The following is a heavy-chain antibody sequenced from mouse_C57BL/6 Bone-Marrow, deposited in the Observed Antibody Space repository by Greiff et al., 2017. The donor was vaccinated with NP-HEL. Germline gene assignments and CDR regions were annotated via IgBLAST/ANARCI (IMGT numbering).Heavy chain of an antibody. V-gene: IGHV1-64*01. CDR1: GYTFTSYW. Sequence: QVQLKQSGAELVKPGASVKLSRKASGYTFTSYWMHWVKQRPGQGLEWIGMIHPNSGSTNYNEKFKSKATLTVDKSSSTAYMQLSSLTSEDSAGDYGASKEGNYGFDDWGEGTTLTVSS. CDR2: IHPNSGST. D-gene: IGHD2-1*01. CDR3: ASKEGNYGFDD. J-gene: IGHJ2*01.